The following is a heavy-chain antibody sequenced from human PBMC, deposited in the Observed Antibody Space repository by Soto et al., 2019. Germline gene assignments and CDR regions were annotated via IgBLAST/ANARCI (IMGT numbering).Heavy chain of an antibody. V-gene: IGHV1-18*01. CDR2: ISAYNGKT. CDR1: GYTFTSYG. J-gene: IGHJ5*02. D-gene: IGHD5-12*01. CDR3: AXDTFLDXXYXXXP. Sequence: ASVKVSCKASGYTFTSYGISWVRQAPGQGLEKKGWISAYNGKTNYAQKLQGRVTMTTDTTTSTAYMELRSLRTDDTSVYFCAXDTFLDXXYXXXPXGQGTXVTX.